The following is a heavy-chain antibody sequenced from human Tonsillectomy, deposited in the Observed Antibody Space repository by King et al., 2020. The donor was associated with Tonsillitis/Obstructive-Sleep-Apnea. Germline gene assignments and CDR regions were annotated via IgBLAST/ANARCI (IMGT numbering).Heavy chain of an antibody. D-gene: IGHD3-16*02. CDR1: GFTFSSYG. Sequence: QLVQSGGGVVQPGRSLRLSCAASGFTFSSYGMHWVRQAPGTGLEWVAVIWYDGSNKDYADSVKGRFTISRDNSKNTLYLKMNSLRAEDTAVYYCAREFTGTGELSSFDHWGQGTLVTVSS. CDR3: AREFTGTGELSSFDH. J-gene: IGHJ4*02. V-gene: IGHV3-33*01. CDR2: IWYDGSNK.